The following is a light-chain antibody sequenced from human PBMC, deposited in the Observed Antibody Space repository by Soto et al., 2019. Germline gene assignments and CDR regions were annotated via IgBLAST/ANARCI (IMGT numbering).Light chain of an antibody. CDR3: SSYTSSSPGV. V-gene: IGLV2-14*01. Sequence: QSALTQPASVSGSPGQSITISCTGTSSEVGGYNYVSWYQQHPGKAPKLMIYDVSNRPSGVSNRFSGSKSGNTASLTISGLQAEDEADYYCSSYTSSSPGVFGGGTTQTVL. J-gene: IGLJ2*01. CDR1: SSEVGGYNY. CDR2: DVS.